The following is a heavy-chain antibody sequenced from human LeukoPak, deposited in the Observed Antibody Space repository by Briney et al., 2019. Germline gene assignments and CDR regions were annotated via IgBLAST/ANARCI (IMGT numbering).Heavy chain of an antibody. Sequence: PGGSLRLSCAASGFTFSSYNMNWVRQAPGKGLEWVSSISSSSTYIYYADSVRGRFTISRDNAKNSLYLQMNSLRAEDTAVYYCARDRVTMVRGVNYYFDYWGQGTLVTVSS. V-gene: IGHV3-21*04. CDR3: ARDRVTMVRGVNYYFDY. D-gene: IGHD3-10*01. CDR2: ISSSSTYI. J-gene: IGHJ4*02. CDR1: GFTFSSYN.